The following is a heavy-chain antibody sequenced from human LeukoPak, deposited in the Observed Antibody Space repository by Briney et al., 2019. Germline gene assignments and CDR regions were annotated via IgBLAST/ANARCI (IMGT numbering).Heavy chain of an antibody. V-gene: IGHV3-23*01. CDR1: GFTFSSYG. Sequence: GGSLRLSCAASGFTFSSYGMSWVRQAPGKGLEWVSAIGGRDGGTYYADSVKGRFTISRDNSKNTLYVQMNSLRAEDTAVYYCARDVYYAMDVWGQGTTVTVSS. CDR3: ARDVYYAMDV. J-gene: IGHJ6*02. CDR2: IGGRDGGT.